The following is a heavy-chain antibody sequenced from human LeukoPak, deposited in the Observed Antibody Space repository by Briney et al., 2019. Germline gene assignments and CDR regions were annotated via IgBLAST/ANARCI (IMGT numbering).Heavy chain of an antibody. V-gene: IGHV3-23*01. CDR1: GFTFSSYG. D-gene: IGHD6-13*01. CDR3: AKDSSSWYWHDPPYYFDY. J-gene: IGHJ4*02. Sequence: PGGSLRLSCAASGFTFSSYGMSWVRQAPGKGLEWVSAISGSGGSTYYADSVKGRFTISRDNSKNTLYLQMNSLRAEDTAVYYCAKDSSSWYWHDPPYYFDYWGQGTLVTVSS. CDR2: ISGSGGST.